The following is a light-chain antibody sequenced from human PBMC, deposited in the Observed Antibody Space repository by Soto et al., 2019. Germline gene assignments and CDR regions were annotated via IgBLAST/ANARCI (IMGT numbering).Light chain of an antibody. CDR2: RTS. Sequence: EIVLTQSPGTLSVSPGERATLSCRASQSISSNLAWYQQKPGQAPRLLMFRTSSRATGFPARFSGSGSGTEFNLTISSLQSEDFGVYYCQQYNNWPRATFGGGTKVDTK. CDR1: QSISSN. V-gene: IGKV3-15*01. CDR3: QQYNNWPRAT. J-gene: IGKJ4*01.